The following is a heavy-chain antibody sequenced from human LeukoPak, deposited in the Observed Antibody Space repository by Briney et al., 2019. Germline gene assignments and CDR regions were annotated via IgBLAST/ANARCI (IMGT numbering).Heavy chain of an antibody. D-gene: IGHD6-13*01. CDR1: GFTLSSYW. J-gene: IGHJ4*02. CDR3: ARVGTAEGTLEDY. Sequence: GGSLRFSCAASGFTLSSYWMSCVRHPRGEGLEGVANIKNEGSEKYYVDSVEGRFTLYRDNAKNSLYLQMNSLRAEDTAVYYCARVGTAEGTLEDYWGQGTLVTVSS. CDR2: IKNEGSEK. V-gene: IGHV3-7*01.